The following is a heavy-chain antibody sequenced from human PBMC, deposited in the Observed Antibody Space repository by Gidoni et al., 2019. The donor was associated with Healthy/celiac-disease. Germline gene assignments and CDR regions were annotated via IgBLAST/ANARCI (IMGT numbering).Heavy chain of an antibody. CDR3: ARDPYYYDSSGYSSYYYYGMDV. V-gene: IGHV1-69*01. D-gene: IGHD3-22*01. J-gene: IGHJ6*02. CDR1: GGTFSSYA. Sequence: QVQLVQSGAEVKKPGSSVKVSCKASGGTFSSYAIRGVRQAPGQGLEWVGGLIPIFGTANYAQKFQGRVTITADESTSTAYMELSSLRSEDTAVYYCARDPYYYDSSGYSSYYYYGMDVWGQGTTVTVSS. CDR2: LIPIFGTA.